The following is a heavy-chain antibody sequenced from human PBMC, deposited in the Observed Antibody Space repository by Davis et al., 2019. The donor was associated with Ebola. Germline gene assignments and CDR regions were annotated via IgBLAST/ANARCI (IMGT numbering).Heavy chain of an antibody. Sequence: ASVKVSCKASGYTLTDYQMHWVRQAPGQGLEWMGWISAYNGNTNYAQKLQGRVTMTTDTSTSTAYMELRSLRSDDTAMYYCARHQYGPADIVVVVASYYYYYMDVWGKGTTVTVSS. CDR3: ARHQYGPADIVVVVASYYYYYMDV. V-gene: IGHV1-18*04. CDR2: ISAYNGNT. J-gene: IGHJ6*03. CDR1: GYTLTDYQ. D-gene: IGHD2-15*01.